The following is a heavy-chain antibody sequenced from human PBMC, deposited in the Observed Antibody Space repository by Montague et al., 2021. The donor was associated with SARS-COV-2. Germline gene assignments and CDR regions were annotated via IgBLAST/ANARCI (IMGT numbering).Heavy chain of an antibody. V-gene: IGHV4-61*02. Sequence: TLSLTCTVSGDSVSSDIYYWSWIRQPAGKGLVWIGRIYTSGSTNSNPSLRSRVTISVDTYKNQFSLRLSSVTAADTAVYYCARVGGNHYRYFDYWGQGTLVTVSS. CDR1: GDSVSSDIYY. CDR3: ARVGGNHYRYFDY. D-gene: IGHD1-26*01. CDR2: IYTSGST. J-gene: IGHJ4*02.